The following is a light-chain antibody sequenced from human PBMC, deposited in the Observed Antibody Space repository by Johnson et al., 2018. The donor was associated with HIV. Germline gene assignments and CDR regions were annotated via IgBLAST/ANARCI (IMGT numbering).Light chain of an antibody. CDR2: DNN. V-gene: IGLV1-51*01. CDR1: SSNIGNNF. CDR3: GTWDSSLSAYV. J-gene: IGLJ1*01. Sequence: QSVLTQPPSVSAAPGQRVTRSYSGSSSNIGNNFVSWFRQLPLRAPKVLIYDNNKRPSGIPDRFSGSKSGTSATLGITALQTGDEADYLCGTWDSSLSAYVFGTGTKVTVL.